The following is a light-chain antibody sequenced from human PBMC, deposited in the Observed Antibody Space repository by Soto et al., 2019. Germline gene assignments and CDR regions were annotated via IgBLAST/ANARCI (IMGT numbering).Light chain of an antibody. Sequence: EIVLSQSRGTLSLSPGERATLYCRASQSVSSSYLAWYQQKPGQAPRLLIYGASSRATGIPDRFSGSGSGTDFTLTISRLEPEDFAVYYCQQYGSWWTFGQGTKV. J-gene: IGKJ1*01. CDR3: QQYGSWWT. CDR1: QSVSSSY. V-gene: IGKV3-20*01. CDR2: GAS.